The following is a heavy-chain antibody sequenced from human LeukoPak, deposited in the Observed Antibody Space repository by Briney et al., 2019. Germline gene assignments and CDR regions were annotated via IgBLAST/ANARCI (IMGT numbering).Heavy chain of an antibody. CDR3: ARVVGATIYFDY. J-gene: IGHJ4*02. D-gene: IGHD1-26*01. CDR1: GGSISSSSYY. V-gene: IGHV4-39*07. CDR2: IYYSGST. Sequence: PSETLSLTCTVSGGSISSSSYYWGWIRQPPGKGLEWIGSIYYSGSTNYNPSLKSRVTISVDTPKNQFSLKLSSVTAADTAVYYCARVVGATIYFDYWGQGTLVTVSS.